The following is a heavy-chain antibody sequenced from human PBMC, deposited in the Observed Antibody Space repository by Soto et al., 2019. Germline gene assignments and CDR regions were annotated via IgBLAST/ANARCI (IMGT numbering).Heavy chain of an antibody. V-gene: IGHV1-2*02. CDR3: ARSLLDEYSSSWRSAYYGMDV. J-gene: IGHJ6*02. Sequence: QVQLVQSGAEVKKPGASVKVSCKASGFTFSAYYIYWVRQAPGQGLEWIGWINPNSGGTNNAQKFQGRVTMTRDTSTSTVYMELSALIPDDTAVYYCARSLLDEYSSSWRSAYYGMDVWGQGTTVTVPS. D-gene: IGHD6-13*01. CDR1: GFTFSAYY. CDR2: INPNSGGT.